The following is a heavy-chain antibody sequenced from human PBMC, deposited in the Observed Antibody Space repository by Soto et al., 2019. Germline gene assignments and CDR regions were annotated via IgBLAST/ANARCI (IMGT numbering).Heavy chain of an antibody. Sequence: PGGPQRLSYTVSGGNFIASWMHWVRKDEGKGLTWVSRISDDGSTATYADSVKGRFVISRDNAKNSLYLEMNTLRADDSGLYYCARGPRVSSTGTGAHWGRGTLVPV. CDR2: ISDDGSTA. V-gene: IGHV3-74*01. CDR3: ARGPRVSSTGTGAH. CDR1: GGNFIASW. J-gene: IGHJ4*02. D-gene: IGHD1-1*01.